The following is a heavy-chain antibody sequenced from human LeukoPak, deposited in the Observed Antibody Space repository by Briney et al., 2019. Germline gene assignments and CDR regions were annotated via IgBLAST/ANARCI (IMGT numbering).Heavy chain of an antibody. D-gene: IGHD2-21*01. CDR2: IIPIFGTA. CDR1: GGTFSSYA. Sequence: ASVKVSCKASGGTFSSYAISWVRQAPGQGLEWMGGIIPIFGTANYAQKFQGRVTITADKSTSTAYMELSSLRSEDTAVYYCARDRRPSAGLVEFDPWGQGTLVTVSS. V-gene: IGHV1-69*06. J-gene: IGHJ5*02. CDR3: ARDRRPSAGLVEFDP.